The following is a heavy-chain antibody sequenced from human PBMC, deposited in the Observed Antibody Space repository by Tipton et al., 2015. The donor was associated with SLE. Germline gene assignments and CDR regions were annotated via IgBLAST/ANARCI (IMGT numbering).Heavy chain of an antibody. CDR2: IYDSGST. CDR1: GGSISSGSYY. D-gene: IGHD4-17*01. V-gene: IGHV4-61*01. J-gene: IGHJ4*02. Sequence: TLSLTCTVSGGSISSGSYYWSWIRQPPGKGLEWIGYIYDSGSTSYNPSLKSRVTISEDTSKQQFSLKLSSLTAADTAVYYCARHAGDYAYFDSWGQGTLVTVSS. CDR3: ARHAGDYAYFDS.